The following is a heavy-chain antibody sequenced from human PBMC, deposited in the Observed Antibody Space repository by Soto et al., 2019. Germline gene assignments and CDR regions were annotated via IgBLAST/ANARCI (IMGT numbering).Heavy chain of an antibody. V-gene: IGHV3-21*01. J-gene: IGHJ4*02. Sequence: PGGSLRLSCAASGFTFTRYSMNWVRQAPGKGLEWVSSISSTTNYISYADSMKGRFTGSRHNAKNSVYLDMNSLSAEDTAVYSCSRESEELTSLFAYCGQGTLVTVSS. D-gene: IGHD1-7*01. CDR1: GFTFTRYS. CDR3: SRESEELTSLFAY. CDR2: ISSTTNYI.